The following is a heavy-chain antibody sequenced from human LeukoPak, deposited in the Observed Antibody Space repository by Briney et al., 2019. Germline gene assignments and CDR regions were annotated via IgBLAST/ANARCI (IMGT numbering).Heavy chain of an antibody. J-gene: IGHJ4*02. CDR2: IYYSGST. CDR1: GGSIITYY. Sequence: PSQTLSLTCTVSGGSIITYYWSWIRQPPGKGLEWIGFIYYSGSTNYNPSLKSRVTISVDTPKNHFSLKLYSVIAADTAVYYCARVDYDSSGYFDFWGQGTLVTVSS. D-gene: IGHD3-22*01. V-gene: IGHV4-59*01. CDR3: ARVDYDSSGYFDF.